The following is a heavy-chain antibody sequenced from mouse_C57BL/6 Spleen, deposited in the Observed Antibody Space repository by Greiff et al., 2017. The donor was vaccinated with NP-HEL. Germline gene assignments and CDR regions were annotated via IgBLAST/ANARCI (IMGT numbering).Heavy chain of an antibody. D-gene: IGHD2-5*01. CDR3: TIYYSITSFAY. V-gene: IGHV1-15*01. J-gene: IGHJ3*01. CDR1: GYTFTDYE. CDR2: IDPETGGT. Sequence: QVQLKQSGAELVRPGASVTLSCKASGYTFTDYEMHWVKQTPVHGLEWIGAIDPETGGTAYNQKFKGKAILTADKSSSTAYMELRSLTSEDSAVYYCTIYYSITSFAYWGQGTLVTVSA.